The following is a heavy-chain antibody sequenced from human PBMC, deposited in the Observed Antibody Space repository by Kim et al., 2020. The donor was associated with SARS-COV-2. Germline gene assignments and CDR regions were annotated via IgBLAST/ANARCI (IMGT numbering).Heavy chain of an antibody. CDR3: ARAYYDRFRPSGMDV. CDR2: ISSSSSYI. Sequence: GGSLRLSCAASGFTFSSYSMNWVRQAPGKGLEWVSSISSSSSYIYYADSVKGRFTISRDNAKNSLYLQMNSLRAEDTAVYYCARAYYDRFRPSGMDVWGQGTTVTVSS. D-gene: IGHD3-3*01. CDR1: GFTFSSYS. J-gene: IGHJ6*02. V-gene: IGHV3-21*01.